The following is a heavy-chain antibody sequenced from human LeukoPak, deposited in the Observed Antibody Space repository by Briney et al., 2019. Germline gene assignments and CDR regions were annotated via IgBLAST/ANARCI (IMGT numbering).Heavy chain of an antibody. CDR2: IYYSGST. J-gene: IGHJ3*02. D-gene: IGHD1-14*01. Sequence: SQTLSLTCTVSGGSISSGDYYWSWIRQPPGKGLEWIGYIYYSGSTYYNPSLKSRVTISVDTSKNQFSLKLSSVTAADTAVYYCASLGDLTTSAFDIWGQGTMVTVSS. CDR1: GGSISSGDYY. V-gene: IGHV4-30-4*01. CDR3: ASLGDLTTSAFDI.